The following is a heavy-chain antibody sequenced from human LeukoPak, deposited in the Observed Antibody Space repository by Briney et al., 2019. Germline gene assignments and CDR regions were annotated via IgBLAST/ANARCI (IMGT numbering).Heavy chain of an antibody. CDR2: VWFDGSYE. Sequence: GRSLRLSCVASGFKFTDYAIHWVRQVPGRGLEWVAVVWFDGSYELYADSVKGRFTISRDDPRSTVNLQMESLRAEDTALYYCARDLGGRGIPVYYFDYWGQGTQVTVSS. J-gene: IGHJ4*02. D-gene: IGHD4-23*01. V-gene: IGHV3-33*08. CDR1: GFKFTDYA. CDR3: ARDLGGRGIPVYYFDY.